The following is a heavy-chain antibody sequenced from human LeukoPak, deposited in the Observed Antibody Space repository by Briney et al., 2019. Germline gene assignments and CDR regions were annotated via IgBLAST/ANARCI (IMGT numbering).Heavy chain of an antibody. CDR2: IKSKTDGGTT. V-gene: IGHV3-15*01. Sequence: PGGSLRLSCAASGFTFSNAWMGWVRQAPGKGLEWVGRIKSKTDGGTTDYAAPVKGRFTISRDDSKNTLYLQMNSLKTEDTAVYYCTTRSTFGGVIVIYFDYWGQGTLVTVSS. CDR1: GFTFSNAW. D-gene: IGHD3-16*02. CDR3: TTRSTFGGVIVIYFDY. J-gene: IGHJ4*02.